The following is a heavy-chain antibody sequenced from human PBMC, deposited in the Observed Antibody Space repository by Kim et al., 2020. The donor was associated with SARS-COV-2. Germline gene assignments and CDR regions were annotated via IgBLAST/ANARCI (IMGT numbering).Heavy chain of an antibody. D-gene: IGHD3-16*02. V-gene: IGHV3-66*01. Sequence: YADSVKGRFTISRDNSKNTLYLQMNSLRAEDTAVYYCARGLVWGSYRNDYWGQGTLVTVSS. J-gene: IGHJ4*02. CDR3: ARGLVWGSYRNDY.